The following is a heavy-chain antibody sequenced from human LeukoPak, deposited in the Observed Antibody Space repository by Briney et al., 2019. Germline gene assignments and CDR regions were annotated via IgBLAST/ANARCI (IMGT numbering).Heavy chain of an antibody. CDR3: ARGVSSGWGYFQH. CDR1: GYSFTKYD. Sequence: ASVKVSCKASGYSFTKYDMNWVRQAPGQGLEWMGWINTNNRKPTYAQGFTGRFVFSLDTSVSTAYLQINSLKAEDTAVYYCARGVSSGWGYFQHWGQGTLVTVSS. V-gene: IGHV7-4-1*02. CDR2: INTNNRKP. J-gene: IGHJ1*01. D-gene: IGHD6-19*01.